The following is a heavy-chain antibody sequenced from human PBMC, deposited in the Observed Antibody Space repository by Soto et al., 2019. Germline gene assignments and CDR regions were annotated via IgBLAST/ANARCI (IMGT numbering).Heavy chain of an antibody. Sequence: EVQLLGSGGGLVRPGGSLRLSCAGSGFTFSSYPMSWVRQAPGKGPEWVAAIKAAGGDTYYADSVKGRFTISRDNFNDILYLQMNSLTGEDTAMYSCKMDVVSSSPPGADYWGQGTLVTVSS. D-gene: IGHD5-12*01. V-gene: IGHV3-23*01. CDR2: IKAAGGDT. J-gene: IGHJ4*02. CDR1: GFTFSSYP. CDR3: KMDVVSSSPPGADY.